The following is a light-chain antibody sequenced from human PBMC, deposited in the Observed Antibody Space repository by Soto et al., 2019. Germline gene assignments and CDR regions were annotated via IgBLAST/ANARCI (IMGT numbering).Light chain of an antibody. CDR1: QALSHY. CDR3: LQHISYPYT. Sequence: DIQMTQSPSAMSASVGDTVTITCRASQALSHYLAWFQQKPGKAPKRLIYATSSLQSGVPSRFSGSGSGTDFTLTISSLQPEAFATYVCLQHISYPYTFGQGTKLEIK. J-gene: IGKJ2*01. CDR2: ATS. V-gene: IGKV1-17*03.